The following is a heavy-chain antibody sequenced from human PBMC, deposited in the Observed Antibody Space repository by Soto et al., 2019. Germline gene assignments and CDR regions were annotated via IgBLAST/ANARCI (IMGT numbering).Heavy chain of an antibody. CDR1: GGSISSGGYY. CDR3: ARVGGSGWYPGYYGMDV. CDR2: IYYSGST. D-gene: IGHD6-19*01. J-gene: IGHJ6*02. V-gene: IGHV4-31*03. Sequence: QVQLQESGPGLVKPSQTLSLTCTVSGGSISSGGYYWSWIRQHPGKGLEWIGYIYYSGSTYYNPSLKSRVTISVDTSKNQFSLKLSAVTAADTAVYYCARVGGSGWYPGYYGMDVWGQGTTVTVSS.